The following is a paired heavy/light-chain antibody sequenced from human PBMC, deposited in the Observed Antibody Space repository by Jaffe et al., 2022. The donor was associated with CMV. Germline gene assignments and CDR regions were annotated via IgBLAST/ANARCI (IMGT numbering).Heavy chain of an antibody. D-gene: IGHD4-17*01. CDR3: AREPEYGDGPRYYGMDV. CDR2: ISSSGSTI. J-gene: IGHJ6*02. Sequence: QVQLVESGGGLVKPGGSLRLSCAASGFTFSDYYMSWIRQAPGKGLEWVSYISSSGSTIYYADSVKGRFTISRDNAKNSLYLQMNSLRAEDTAVYYCAREPEYGDGPRYYGMDVWGQGTTVTVSS. CDR1: GFTFSDYY. V-gene: IGHV3-11*01.
Light chain of an antibody. V-gene: IGKV3-11*01. CDR3: QQRSNWPPKYT. CDR2: DAS. Sequence: EIVLTQSPATLSLSPGERATLSCRASQSVSSYLAWYQQKPGQAPRLLIYDASNRATGIPARFSGSGSGTDFTLTISSLEPEDFAVYYCQQRSNWPPKYTFGQGTKLEIK. CDR1: QSVSSY. J-gene: IGKJ2*01.